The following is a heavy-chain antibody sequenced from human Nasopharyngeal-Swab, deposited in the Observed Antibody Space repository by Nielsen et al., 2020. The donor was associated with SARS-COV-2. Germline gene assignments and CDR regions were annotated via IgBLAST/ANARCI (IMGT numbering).Heavy chain of an antibody. J-gene: IGHJ4*02. CDR3: ARVRKDCSSTSCYTSDY. Sequence: VRQAPGKGLEWVSAISGSGGSTYYADSVKGRFTISRDNSKNTLYLQMNSLRAEDTAVYYCARVRKDCSSTSCYTSDYWGQGTLVTVSS. V-gene: IGHV3-23*01. CDR2: ISGSGGST. D-gene: IGHD2-2*02.